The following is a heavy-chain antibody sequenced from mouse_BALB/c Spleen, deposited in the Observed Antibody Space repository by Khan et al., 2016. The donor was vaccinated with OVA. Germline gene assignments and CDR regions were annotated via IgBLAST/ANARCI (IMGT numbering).Heavy chain of an antibody. D-gene: IGHD4-1*01. CDR2: IYPGNTDT. CDR1: GYTFTSYW. Sequence: EVQLQQSGTVLARPGASVKMSCKASGYTFTSYWMLWVKQRPGQGLEWIGDIYPGNTDTNYNQKFKGKAKLNAVTYTRTAYMELSSLTNEDSAVYYCTRRNWDVAWFAYWGQGTLVTVSA. V-gene: IGHV1-5*01. J-gene: IGHJ3*01. CDR3: TRRNWDVAWFAY.